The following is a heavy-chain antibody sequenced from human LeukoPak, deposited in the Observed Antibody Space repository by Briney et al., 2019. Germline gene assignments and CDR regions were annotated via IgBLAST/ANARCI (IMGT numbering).Heavy chain of an antibody. D-gene: IGHD6-6*01. J-gene: IGHJ4*02. CDR3: ARRIAASGTPLGY. CDR1: AYTFTTYD. V-gene: IGHV1-8*03. Sequence: GASVTVSFTASAYTFTTYDINWVRHATGQGLEWMAWMNPNSGNTGYAQKFQGRVTITRNTSITTAYMELSNLTSEDTAVYYCARRIAASGTPLGYWGQGTLLTVSS. CDR2: MNPNSGNT.